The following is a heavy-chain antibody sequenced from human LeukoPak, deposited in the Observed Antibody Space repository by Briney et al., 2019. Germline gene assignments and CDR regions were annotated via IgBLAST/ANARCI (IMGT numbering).Heavy chain of an antibody. CDR1: GFTFSSYS. CDR2: ISSSSSTI. D-gene: IGHD5-12*01. V-gene: IGHV3-48*02. J-gene: IGHJ4*02. Sequence: GGALRLSCAASGFTFSSYSMNWVRQAPGKGLGWVSYISSSSSTIYYADSVKGRFTISRDNAKNSLYLQMNSLRDEDTAVYYCARVAAYSGYGDYFDYWGQGTLVTVSS. CDR3: ARVAAYSGYGDYFDY.